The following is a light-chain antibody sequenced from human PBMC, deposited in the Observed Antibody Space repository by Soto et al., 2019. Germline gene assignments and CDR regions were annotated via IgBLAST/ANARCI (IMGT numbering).Light chain of an antibody. J-gene: IGLJ2*01. CDR1: SSDLGGYNY. Sequence: QSALTQPPSASGSPGQSVTISCTGTSSDLGGYNYVSWYQQHPGKAPTLMIYEVSLPPSGVPDRFSGSKSGNTASLTVSGLQAEDEADYYCSSYAGSNNLIFGGGTKLTVL. CDR2: EVS. CDR3: SSYAGSNNLI. V-gene: IGLV2-8*01.